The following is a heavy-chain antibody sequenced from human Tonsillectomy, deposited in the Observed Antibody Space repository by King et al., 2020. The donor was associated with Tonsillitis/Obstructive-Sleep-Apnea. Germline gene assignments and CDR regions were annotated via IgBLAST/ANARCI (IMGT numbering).Heavy chain of an antibody. J-gene: IGHJ6*03. CDR2: INHSGST. CDR1: GGSFSGYY. V-gene: IGHV4-34*01. Sequence: VQLQQWGAGLLKPSETLSLTCAVYGGSFSGYYWSWIRQPPGKGLEGIGEINHSGSTNYNPSLKSRVTISLDTSKNQFSLKLSSVTAADTAVYYCARVVRYYMHVWGKGTTVTVSS. CDR3: ARVVRYYMHV. D-gene: IGHD2-2*01.